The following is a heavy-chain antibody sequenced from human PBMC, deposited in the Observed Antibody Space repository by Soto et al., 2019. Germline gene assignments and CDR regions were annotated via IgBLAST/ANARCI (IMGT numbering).Heavy chain of an antibody. Sequence: QGQLQQSGPGLVKPSQTLSLTCAISGDSVSSDITSWNWIRQSPSRGLEWLGRTYYRSKWFHDYAASVKSRITINPDTSKNQFPLELNSMTPEDTAVYYCARGNALDVWGPGTVVTVSS. D-gene: IGHD3-10*01. CDR3: ARGNALDV. CDR1: GDSVSSDITS. V-gene: IGHV6-1*01. CDR2: TYYRSKWFH. J-gene: IGHJ3*01.